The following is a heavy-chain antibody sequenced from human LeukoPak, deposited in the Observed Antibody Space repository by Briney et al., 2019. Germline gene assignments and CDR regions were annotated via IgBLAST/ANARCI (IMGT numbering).Heavy chain of an antibody. CDR2: IKQDGSEK. D-gene: IGHD5-18*01. CDR3: ANEGEIGYGYFY. J-gene: IGHJ4*02. Sequence: GGSLRLSCAASGFSFSNYGMHWVRQAPGKGLEWVANIKQDGSEKNYVDSVKGRFTISRDNAKNSLYLQMNSLRAEDTAVYYCANEGEIGYGYFYWGQGTLVTVSS. CDR1: GFSFSNYG. V-gene: IGHV3-7*01.